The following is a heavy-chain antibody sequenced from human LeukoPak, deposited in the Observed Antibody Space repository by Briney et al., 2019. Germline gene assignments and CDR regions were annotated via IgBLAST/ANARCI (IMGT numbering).Heavy chain of an antibody. D-gene: IGHD6-19*01. CDR1: GFTFSSYG. CDR2: ISYDGSNK. V-gene: IGHV3-30*18. J-gene: IGHJ4*02. CDR3: AKIRTVAGFDY. Sequence: GGSLRLSCAASGFTFSSYGMHWVRQAPGKGLEWVAVISYDGSNKYYADSVKGRFTISRDNSKNTLYLQTNSLRAEDTAVYYCAKIRTVAGFDYWGQGTLVTVSS.